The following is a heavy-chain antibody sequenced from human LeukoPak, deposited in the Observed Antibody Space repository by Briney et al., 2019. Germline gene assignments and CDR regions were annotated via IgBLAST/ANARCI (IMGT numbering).Heavy chain of an antibody. CDR3: ARAPYGSGSYYNDANWFDP. V-gene: IGHV4-31*03. Sequence: SETLSLTCTVSGGSISSGSHYWSWIRQHPGKGLEWIGYIYYSGSTYYNPSLRSRANISADTSKNQFSLKLNSVTAADTAVYYCARAPYGSGSYYNDANWFDPWGQGTLVTVSS. D-gene: IGHD3-10*01. CDR1: GGSISSGSHY. J-gene: IGHJ5*02. CDR2: IYYSGST.